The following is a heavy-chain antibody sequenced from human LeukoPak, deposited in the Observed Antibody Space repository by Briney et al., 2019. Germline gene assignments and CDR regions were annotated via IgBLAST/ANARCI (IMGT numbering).Heavy chain of an antibody. CDR1: GGSVNSGGYY. CDR2: IYHSGST. CDR3: ARGFWSGYYNSNWFDP. Sequence: SETLSLTCTTSGGSVNSGGYYWSWIRQSPGKGLEWIGYIYHSGSTNYNPSLKSRVTISVDRFKNHFSLKLKSVTAADTAVYYCARGFWSGYYNSNWFDPWGQGTLVTVSS. V-gene: IGHV4-30-2*06. J-gene: IGHJ5*02. D-gene: IGHD3-3*01.